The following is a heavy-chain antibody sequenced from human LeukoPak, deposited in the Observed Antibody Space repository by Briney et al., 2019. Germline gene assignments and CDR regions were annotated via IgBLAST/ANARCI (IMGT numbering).Heavy chain of an antibody. CDR3: ARDCSSSCSPYYGMDV. J-gene: IGHJ6*02. D-gene: IGHD2-2*01. Sequence: GGSLRLSCAASRFTFNSYAMSWVRQAPGKGLEWVSVIGGSNGITFYVGSVKGRFTISRDNSRNTLYLQMNSLRAEDTAVYYCARDCSSSCSPYYGMDVWGQGTTVTVSS. CDR2: IGGSNGIT. V-gene: IGHV3-23*01. CDR1: RFTFNSYA.